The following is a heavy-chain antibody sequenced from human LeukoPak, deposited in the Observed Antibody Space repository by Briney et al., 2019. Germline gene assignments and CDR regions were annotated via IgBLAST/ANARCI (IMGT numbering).Heavy chain of an antibody. CDR3: ARERGGVAGQGPFDY. D-gene: IGHD6-19*01. CDR1: GGSISSGGYS. V-gene: IGHV4-30-2*01. CDR2: IYHSGST. J-gene: IGHJ4*02. Sequence: SQTLSLTCAVSGGSISSGGYSWSWIRQPPGKGLEWIGYIYHSGSTYYNPSLKSRVTISVDRSKNQFSLKLSSVAAADTAVYYCARERGGVAGQGPFDYWGQGTLVTVSS.